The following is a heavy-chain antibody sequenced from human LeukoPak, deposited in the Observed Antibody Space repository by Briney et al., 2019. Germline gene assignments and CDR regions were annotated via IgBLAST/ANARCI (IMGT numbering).Heavy chain of an antibody. CDR2: ISSSGSII. Sequence: PGGSLRLSCAASGFTFSDYYMSWIRQVPGKGLEWVSYISSSGSIIYYADSVKGRFTISRDNAKNSLYLQMNSLRAEDTAVYYCARRGYCSSTSCYLNWYFDLWGRGTLVTVSS. D-gene: IGHD2-2*01. CDR3: ARRGYCSSTSCYLNWYFDL. V-gene: IGHV3-11*01. CDR1: GFTFSDYY. J-gene: IGHJ2*01.